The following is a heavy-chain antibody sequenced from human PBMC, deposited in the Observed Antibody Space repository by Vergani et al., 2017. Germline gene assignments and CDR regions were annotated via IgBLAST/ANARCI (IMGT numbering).Heavy chain of an antibody. Sequence: EVQLVESGGGLVQPGGSLRVSCAASGFTLSSYWMSWVRQAPGKGLEWVANIKQDGSEKSYGDSVKGRFSVSRDNAKNTVYLQINSLRAEDTAFYYCADLYGDDGFSPFWGQGTLVTVSS. J-gene: IGHJ4*02. CDR1: GFTLSSYW. D-gene: IGHD2-21*01. CDR2: IKQDGSEK. V-gene: IGHV3-7*03. CDR3: ADLYGDDGFSPF.